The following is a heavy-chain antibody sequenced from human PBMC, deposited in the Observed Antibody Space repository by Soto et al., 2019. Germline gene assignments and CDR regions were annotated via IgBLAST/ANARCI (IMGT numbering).Heavy chain of an antibody. CDR2: IYFSGST. CDR3: ARDQQIANWYFDL. V-gene: IGHV4-31*03. Sequence: QVQLQESGPGLVKPSQTLSLTCTVSGGSISSGGYYWSWIRQHPGKGLEWIGYIYFSGSTYYNPSLKSRVTISVDTSKSQFSLKLSSVTAADTAVYYCARDQQIANWYFDLWGRGTLVTVSS. J-gene: IGHJ2*01. CDR1: GGSISSGGYY.